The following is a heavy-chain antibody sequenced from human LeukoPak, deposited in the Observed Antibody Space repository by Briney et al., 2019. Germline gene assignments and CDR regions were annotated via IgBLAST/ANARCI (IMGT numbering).Heavy chain of an antibody. CDR3: RVDTPFFDY. CDR1: GGSISSYY. CDR2: IYYSGNT. D-gene: IGHD5-18*01. V-gene: IGHV4-59*01. J-gene: IGHJ4*02. Sequence: SETLSLTCTVSGGSISSYYWSWIRQPPGKGLEWIGYIYYSGNTNYNPSLKSRVTISVDTSKNQFSLKLSSVTAADTAVYYCRVDTPFFDYWGQGTLVTVSS.